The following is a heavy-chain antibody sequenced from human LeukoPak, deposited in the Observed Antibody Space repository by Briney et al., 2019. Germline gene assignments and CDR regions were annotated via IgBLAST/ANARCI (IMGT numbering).Heavy chain of an antibody. CDR1: GYTFTGYY. J-gene: IGHJ6*02. CDR2: INPNSGGT. D-gene: IGHD2-21*01. CDR3: ARAKLFTDGMDV. V-gene: IGHV1-2*02. Sequence: ASVKVSCKASGYTFTGYYMHWVRQAPGQGLEWMGWINPNSGGTNYAQKFQGRVTMTRDTSISTACMELSRLRSDDTAVYYCARAKLFTDGMDVWGQGTTVTVSS.